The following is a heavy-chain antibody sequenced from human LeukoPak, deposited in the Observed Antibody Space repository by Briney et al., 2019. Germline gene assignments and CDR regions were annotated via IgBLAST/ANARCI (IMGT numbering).Heavy chain of an antibody. Sequence: SGGSLRLSCAASGFTFSSYWMHWVRQAPGKGLVWVSRINSDGSSTSYADSVKGRFTISRDNAKNTLYLQMNSLRAEDTAVYYCARAWGDYDILTGYYEPFDYWGQGTLVTVSS. J-gene: IGHJ4*02. V-gene: IGHV3-74*01. D-gene: IGHD3-9*01. CDR1: GFTFSSYW. CDR2: INSDGSST. CDR3: ARAWGDYDILTGYYEPFDY.